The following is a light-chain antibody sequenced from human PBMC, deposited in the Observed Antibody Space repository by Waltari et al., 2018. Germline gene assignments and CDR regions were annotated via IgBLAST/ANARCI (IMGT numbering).Light chain of an antibody. Sequence: EIVLTQSPGTLSLSPGESATLSCRASQSVTRTLAWYQQKPGQAPRLLICGASNRATGIPDRFSGSGSGTDFSLTISRLEPEDFAVYYCQHYLRLPATFGQGTKVEIK. V-gene: IGKV3-20*01. J-gene: IGKJ1*01. CDR3: QHYLRLPAT. CDR1: QSVTRT. CDR2: GAS.